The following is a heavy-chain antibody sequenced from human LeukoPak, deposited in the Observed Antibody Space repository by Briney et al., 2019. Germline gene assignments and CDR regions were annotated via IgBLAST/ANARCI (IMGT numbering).Heavy chain of an antibody. J-gene: IGHJ4*02. Sequence: GGSLRLSCAASGFTFSSYWMNWVRQAPGKGLVGVSRIASDGSSTTYADSVKGRFSISRDNAKNTLYLQMNSLRVEDTAVYYCARGRPHGNDYWGQGTLVTVSS. CDR2: IASDGSST. V-gene: IGHV3-74*01. CDR3: ARGRPHGNDY. D-gene: IGHD4-23*01. CDR1: GFTFSSYW.